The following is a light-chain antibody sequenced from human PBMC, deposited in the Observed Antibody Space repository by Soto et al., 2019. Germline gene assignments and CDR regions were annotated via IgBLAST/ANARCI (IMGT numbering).Light chain of an antibody. CDR1: SSDVGSYDR. CDR2: EVS. J-gene: IGLJ2*01. V-gene: IGLV2-18*02. Sequence: QSALTQPPSVSGSPGQSVTISCTGTSSDVGSYDRVSWYQQSPGTTPKLMIYEVSNRPSGVPDRFSGSKSGNTASLTISGLQAGDEADYYCSSYTRYSAPVVFGGGTKLTVL. CDR3: SSYTRYSAPVV.